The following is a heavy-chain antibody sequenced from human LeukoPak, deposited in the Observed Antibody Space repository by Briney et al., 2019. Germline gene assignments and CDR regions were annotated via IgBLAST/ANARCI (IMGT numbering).Heavy chain of an antibody. V-gene: IGHV3-23*01. J-gene: IGHJ5*02. D-gene: IGHD6-19*01. CDR1: GFTFSSSA. Sequence: GGSLRLSCAASGFTFSSSAMSWVRQAPGKGLEWVSAISNNGGYTYYADSVQGRFTISGDNSKNTLYLQMNSLTAEDTALYYCATKQWLVRGWFDPWGQGTLVTVSP. CDR2: ISNNGGYT. CDR3: ATKQWLVRGWFDP.